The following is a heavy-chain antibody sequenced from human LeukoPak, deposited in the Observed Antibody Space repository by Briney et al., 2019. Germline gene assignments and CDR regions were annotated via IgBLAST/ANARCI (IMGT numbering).Heavy chain of an antibody. D-gene: IGHD4-17*01. V-gene: IGHV3-11*04. CDR2: ISSSGSTI. Sequence: PGGSLRLSCAASGFTFSDYYMSWIRQAPGKGLVWVSYISSSGSTIYYADSVKGRFTISRDNAKNSLYLQMNSLRAEDTAVYYCASPAAMTTVTTPFDYWGQGTLVTVPS. CDR3: ASPAAMTTVTTPFDY. CDR1: GFTFSDYY. J-gene: IGHJ4*02.